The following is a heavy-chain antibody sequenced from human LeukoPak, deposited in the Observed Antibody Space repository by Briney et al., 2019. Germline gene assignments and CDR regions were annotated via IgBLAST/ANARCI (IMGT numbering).Heavy chain of an antibody. J-gene: IGHJ3*02. V-gene: IGHV4-34*01. CDR2: IDHSGST. Sequence: SETLSLTCAVYDESFSGYYCSWIRQPQRQGLEWMGEIDHSGSTNYNPSLQSRVTISVDTSKNQFSLKVSSVSAAATAVYYCARGNRPYGEHEAFDIWGHGTTVTVSP. CDR3: ARGNRPYGEHEAFDI. CDR1: DESFSGYY. D-gene: IGHD3-10*01.